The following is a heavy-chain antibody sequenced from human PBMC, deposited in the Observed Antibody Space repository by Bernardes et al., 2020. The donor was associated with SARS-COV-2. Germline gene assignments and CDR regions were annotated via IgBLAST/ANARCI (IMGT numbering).Heavy chain of an antibody. CDR3: ARRQGAYDAFDI. V-gene: IGHV4-39*01. CDR2: IYYSGST. Sequence: SEPLSLTCTVSGGSISSSSYYWGWIRQPPGKGLEWIGSIYYSGSTYYNPSLKSRVTISVDTSKNQFSLKLSSVTAADTAVYYCARRQGAYDAFDIWGQGTMVTVSS. D-gene: IGHD3-16*01. J-gene: IGHJ3*02. CDR1: GGSISSSSYY.